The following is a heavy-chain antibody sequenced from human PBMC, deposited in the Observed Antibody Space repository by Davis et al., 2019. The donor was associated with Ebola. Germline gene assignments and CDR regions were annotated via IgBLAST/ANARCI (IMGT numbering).Heavy chain of an antibody. J-gene: IGHJ6*02. Sequence: ASVKVSCKASGYTFTGYYMHWVRQAPGQGLEWMGIINPSGGSTSYAQKFQGRVTMTRDTSTSTVYMELSSLRSEDTAVYYCARVGLRRIYYYGMDVWGQGTTVTVSS. CDR3: ARVGLRRIYYYGMDV. D-gene: IGHD3-16*01. V-gene: IGHV1-46*01. CDR2: INPSGGST. CDR1: GYTFTGYY.